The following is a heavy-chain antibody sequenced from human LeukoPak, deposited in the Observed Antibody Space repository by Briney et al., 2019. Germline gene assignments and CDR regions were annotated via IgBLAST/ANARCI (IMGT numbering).Heavy chain of an antibody. CDR2: ISSDGSNK. D-gene: IGHD5-18*01. CDR3: ARHRPAMVIYYYYYMDV. CDR1: GFTFSSYV. Sequence: GTSLRLSCAASGFTFSSYVMHWVRQAPGKGLEWVAAISSDGSNKYSEHGRFTISRDNSKDTLYLQMISLRAEDTAVYYCARHRPAMVIYYYYYMDVWGKGTTVTISS. J-gene: IGHJ6*03. V-gene: IGHV3-30*04.